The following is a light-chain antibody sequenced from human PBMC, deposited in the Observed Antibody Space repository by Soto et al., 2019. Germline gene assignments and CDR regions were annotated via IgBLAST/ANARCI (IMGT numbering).Light chain of an antibody. CDR2: GAS. J-gene: IGKJ1*01. CDR3: QQYNSYSWT. CDR1: QSVSSN. V-gene: IGKV3-15*01. Sequence: EIVMTQSPATLSVSPGERATFSCRASQSVSSNLAWYQQKPGQAPRLLIYGASIRATGIPARFSGSGSGTEFTLTISTLQSEDFATYYCQQYNSYSWTFGQGTKVEIK.